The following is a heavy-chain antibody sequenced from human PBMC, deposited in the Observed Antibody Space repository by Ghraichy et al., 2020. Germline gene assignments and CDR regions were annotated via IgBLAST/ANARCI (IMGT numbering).Heavy chain of an antibody. V-gene: IGHV3-74*01. CDR2: IHSDGSST. D-gene: IGHD6-25*01. CDR1: GFTFSSYW. J-gene: IGHJ4*02. Sequence: LSLTCAASGFTFSSYWMHWVRQAPGKGLVWVSRIHSDGSSTTYADSVKGRFTISRDNAKNTLYLQMNSLRAEDTAVYYCARGPRAAGLVFNWGQGTLVTVSS. CDR3: ARGPRAAGLVFN.